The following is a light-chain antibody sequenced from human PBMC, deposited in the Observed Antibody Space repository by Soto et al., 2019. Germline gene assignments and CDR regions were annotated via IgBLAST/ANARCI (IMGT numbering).Light chain of an antibody. CDR1: ISDVGGYNY. J-gene: IGLJ2*01. Sequence: QSALTQPASVSGSPGQSITISCTGTISDVGGYNYVSWYQQHPGKAPKLMIFEVSNRPSGVSHRFSGSKSGSTASLTVSGLQAEDEADYYCSSCAGRNNLVFGGGTKLIVL. V-gene: IGLV2-14*01. CDR3: SSCAGRNNLV. CDR2: EVS.